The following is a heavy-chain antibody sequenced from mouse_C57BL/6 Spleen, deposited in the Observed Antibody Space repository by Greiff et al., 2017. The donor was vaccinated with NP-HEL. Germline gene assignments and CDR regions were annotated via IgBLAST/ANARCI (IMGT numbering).Heavy chain of an antibody. V-gene: IGHV1-15*01. CDR2: IDPETGGT. Sequence: QVQLKQSGAELVRPGASVTLSCKASGYTFTDYEMHWVKQTPVHGLEWIGAIDPETGGTAYNQKFKGKAILTADKSSSTADMELRILTSEDSAVYYCTRGREAMDYWGQGTSVTVSS. J-gene: IGHJ4*01. CDR1: GYTFTDYE. CDR3: TRGREAMDY.